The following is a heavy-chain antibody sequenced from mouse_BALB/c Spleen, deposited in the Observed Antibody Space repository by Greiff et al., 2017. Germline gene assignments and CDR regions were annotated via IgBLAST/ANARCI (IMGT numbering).Heavy chain of an antibody. J-gene: IGHJ2*01. D-gene: IGHD2-3*01. CDR2: ISSGGSYT. V-gene: IGHV5-6-4*01. Sequence: DVKLVESGGGLVKPGGSLKLSCAASGFTFSSYTMSWVRQTPEKRLEWVATISSGGSYTYYPDSVKGRFTISRDNARNILYLQMSSLRSEDTAMYYCARKGIYDGYYYYFDYWGQGTTLTVSS. CDR3: ARKGIYDGYYYYFDY. CDR1: GFTFSSYT.